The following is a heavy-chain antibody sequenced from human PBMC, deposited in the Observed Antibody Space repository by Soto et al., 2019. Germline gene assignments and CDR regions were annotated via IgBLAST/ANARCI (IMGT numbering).Heavy chain of an antibody. CDR1: GGSISSYY. CDR3: ARAMGDWGTYYYYYGLDV. D-gene: IGHD3-16*01. CDR2: IYYSGAT. V-gene: IGHV4-59*01. J-gene: IGHJ6*02. Sequence: PSDTLSLTCTVSGGSISSYYWSWVRPPPGKGLEWIGSIYYSGATNYNPSLKSRVTMSADTSKNKFSLNLSSVTAADTAIYYCARAMGDWGTYYYYYGLDVWGQGTTVTVSS.